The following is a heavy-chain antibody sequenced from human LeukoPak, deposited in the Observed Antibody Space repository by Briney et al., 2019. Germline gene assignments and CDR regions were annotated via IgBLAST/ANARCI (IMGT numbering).Heavy chain of an antibody. Sequence: PGGSLRLSGAASGFTFSTYGIHWVRQAPGKGLEWVGLLSSGGINKHYADSVKGRFIISRDNSMNTLYLQMNSLGVEDTAVYYCARDHAGSGRAFDYWGQGTLVTVSS. D-gene: IGHD2-15*01. J-gene: IGHJ4*02. V-gene: IGHV3-30*03. CDR2: LSSGGINK. CDR1: GFTFSTYG. CDR3: ARDHAGSGRAFDY.